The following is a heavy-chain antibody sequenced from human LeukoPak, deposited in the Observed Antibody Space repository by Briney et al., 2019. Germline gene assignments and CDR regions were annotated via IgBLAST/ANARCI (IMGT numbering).Heavy chain of an antibody. Sequence: SETLSLTCTVSGGSISSYYGSWIRQPAGKGLEWIGRIYTSGSTNYNPSLKSRVTMSVDTSKNQFSLKLSSVTAADTAVYYCARDRTYSSSWSAWFDPWGQGTLVTVSS. V-gene: IGHV4-4*07. D-gene: IGHD6-13*01. CDR2: IYTSGST. CDR1: GGSISSYY. CDR3: ARDRTYSSSWSAWFDP. J-gene: IGHJ5*02.